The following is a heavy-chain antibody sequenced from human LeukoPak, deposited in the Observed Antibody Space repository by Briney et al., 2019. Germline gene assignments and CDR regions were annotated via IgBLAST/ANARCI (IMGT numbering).Heavy chain of an antibody. CDR2: IYTSGST. CDR1: GGSFSGYY. J-gene: IGHJ2*01. CDR3: ARFGLQDWYFDL. V-gene: IGHV4-59*10. D-gene: IGHD4-11*01. Sequence: SETLSLTCAVYGGSFSGYYWSWIRQPAGKGLEWIGRIYTSGSTNYNPSLKSRVTMSVDTSKNQFSLKLSSVTAADTAVYYCARFGLQDWYFDLWGRGTLVTVSS.